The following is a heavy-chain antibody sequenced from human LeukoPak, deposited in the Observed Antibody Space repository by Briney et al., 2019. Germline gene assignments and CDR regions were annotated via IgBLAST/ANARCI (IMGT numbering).Heavy chain of an antibody. CDR2: INHSGST. V-gene: IGHV4-34*01. Sequence: SETLSLTCAVYGGSFSGYYWSWIRQPPGKGLEWIGEINHSGSTNYNPSLKSRVTISVDTSKNQFSLKLSSVTAADTAVYYCARGLPYYYHMDVWGKGTTVTVSS. CDR1: GGSFSGYY. J-gene: IGHJ6*03. CDR3: ARGLPYYYHMDV.